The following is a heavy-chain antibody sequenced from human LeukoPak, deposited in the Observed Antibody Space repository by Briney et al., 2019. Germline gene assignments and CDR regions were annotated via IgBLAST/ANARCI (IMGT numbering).Heavy chain of an antibody. Sequence: SETLSLTCTVSGDSISSYYWSWIRQPPGKGLEWIGYIYYSGTSNYNPSLKSRVTMSVDTSKNQFSLKLTSVTAADTAVYYCARRLSGYIDYWGQGTLVTVSS. J-gene: IGHJ4*02. CDR3: ARRLSGYIDY. CDR2: IYYSGTS. CDR1: GDSISSYY. V-gene: IGHV4-59*08. D-gene: IGHD5-12*01.